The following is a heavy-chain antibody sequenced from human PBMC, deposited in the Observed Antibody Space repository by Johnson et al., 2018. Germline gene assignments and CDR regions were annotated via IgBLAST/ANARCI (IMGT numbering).Heavy chain of an antibody. V-gene: IGHV3-7*01. D-gene: IGHD4-17*01. CDR3: ARDVVGYGEGYGYFDL. CDR2: IKQDGSEK. Sequence: VQLVESGGGLVQPGGSLRLSCAASGFTFSSYWMSWVRQAPGKGLEWVANIKQDGSEKYYVDYVKGRFTISRDNANNSLHMQMNSLRAEDTAVYYCARDVVGYGEGYGYFDLWGRGTLVTVSS. CDR1: GFTFSSYW. J-gene: IGHJ2*01.